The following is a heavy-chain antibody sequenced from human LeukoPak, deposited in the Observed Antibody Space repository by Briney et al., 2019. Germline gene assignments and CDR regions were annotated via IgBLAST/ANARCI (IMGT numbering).Heavy chain of an antibody. V-gene: IGHV4-4*02. Sequence: PSGTLSLTCAVSGGSISSSNWWSWVRQPPGKGLEWIGEIYHSGSTYYNPSLKSRVTISVDTSKNQFSLKLSSVTAADTAVYYCAGKYYYGSGSFDYWGQGTLVTVSS. CDR2: IYHSGST. D-gene: IGHD3-10*01. J-gene: IGHJ4*02. CDR3: AGKYYYGSGSFDY. CDR1: GGSISSSNW.